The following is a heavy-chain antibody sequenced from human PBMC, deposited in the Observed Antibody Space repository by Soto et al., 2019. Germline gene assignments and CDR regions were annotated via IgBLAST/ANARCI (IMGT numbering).Heavy chain of an antibody. D-gene: IGHD5-12*01. Sequence: PGGSLRLSCAASGFTFSSYGMHWVRQAPGKGLEWVAVISYDGSNKYYADSVKGRFTISRDNSKNTLYLQMNSLRAEDTAVYYCASGYSGYDRTYYYGMDVWGQGTTVTVSS. CDR1: GFTFSSYG. V-gene: IGHV3-30*03. CDR2: ISYDGSNK. CDR3: ASGYSGYDRTYYYGMDV. J-gene: IGHJ6*02.